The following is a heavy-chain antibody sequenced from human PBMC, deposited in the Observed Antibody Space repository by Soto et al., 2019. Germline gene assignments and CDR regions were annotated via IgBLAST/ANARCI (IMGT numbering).Heavy chain of an antibody. J-gene: IGHJ6*02. D-gene: IGHD4-17*01. V-gene: IGHV4-39*01. CDR2: IYYSGST. Sequence: SETLSLTCTVSGGSISSSSYYWGWIRQPPGKGLEWIGSIYYSGSTYYNPSLKSRVTISVDTSKNQFSLKLSSVTAADTAVYYCARFGVTVTTTFYGMDVWGQGTTVTVSS. CDR3: ARFGVTVTTTFYGMDV. CDR1: GGSISSSSYY.